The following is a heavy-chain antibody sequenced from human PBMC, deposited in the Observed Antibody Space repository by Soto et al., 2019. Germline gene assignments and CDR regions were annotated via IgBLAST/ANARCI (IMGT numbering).Heavy chain of an antibody. CDR3: AKDQSGAADI. Sequence: QVQLQEPGPGLVEPSETLSLTCTVSGASIRTYSWSWIRQSAGKGLEWIGHISTNGRTNYIPSLKSRITMSVDTSKNQFSLNLKFVTAADTAVYFCAKDQSGAADIWGQGTMVTVS. D-gene: IGHD7-27*01. CDR2: ISTNGRT. J-gene: IGHJ3*02. V-gene: IGHV4-4*07. CDR1: GASIRTYS.